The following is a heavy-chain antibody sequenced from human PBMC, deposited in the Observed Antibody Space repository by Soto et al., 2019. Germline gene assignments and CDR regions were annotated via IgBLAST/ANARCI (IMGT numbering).Heavy chain of an antibody. D-gene: IGHD3-10*01. CDR3: ARDSGYGSGASVNHYLDF. J-gene: IGHJ4*01. V-gene: IGHV3-7*01. CDR1: GFTFSFAW. CDR2: IKLAASET. Sequence: GGSLRLSCEASGFTFSFAWMSWVRQAPGKWLEWLPTIKLAASETKYVGSVTGRFTMSRGNAKNSLYLPMDSLRAEDTAVYYRARDSGYGSGASVNHYLDFWGRRXLVTV.